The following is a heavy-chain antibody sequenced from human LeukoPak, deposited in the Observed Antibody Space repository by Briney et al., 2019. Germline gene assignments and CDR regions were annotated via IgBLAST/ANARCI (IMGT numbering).Heavy chain of an antibody. CDR1: GFTFSSHG. CDR2: ISPNGVIT. J-gene: IGHJ4*02. V-gene: IGHV3-23*01. CDR3: AKDDAWLQYGN. D-gene: IGHD5-24*01. Sequence: GGSLRLSCAASGFTFSSHGMNWVRQAPGKGLEWVSGISPNGVITYYADSVKGRFTISRDNSKGTVYLQMNSLRPEDTAVYYCAKDDAWLQYGNWGRGTLVAVSS.